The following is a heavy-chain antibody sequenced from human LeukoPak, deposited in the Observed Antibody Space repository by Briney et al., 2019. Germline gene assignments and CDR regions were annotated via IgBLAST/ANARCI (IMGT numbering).Heavy chain of an antibody. Sequence: ETLSLTCTVSGGSIYSTSFYWGWIRQPPGKGLEWIGSMYYDGSTYYNPPLKSRVTISVDTSKNHFSLKLTSVTAADTAVYFCARRSDSGSDDGEDYFDYWGQGTLVTVSS. V-gene: IGHV4-39*02. CDR2: MYYDGST. CDR1: GGSIYSTSFY. D-gene: IGHD1-26*01. J-gene: IGHJ4*02. CDR3: ARRSDSGSDDGEDYFDY.